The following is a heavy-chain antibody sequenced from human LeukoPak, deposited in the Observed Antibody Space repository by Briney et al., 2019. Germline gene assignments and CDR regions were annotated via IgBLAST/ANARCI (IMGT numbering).Heavy chain of an antibody. Sequence: PSETLSLTCTVSGGSISSGSYYWSWIRQPAGKGLEWIGRIYTSGSTNYNPSLKSRVTISVDTSKNQFSLKLSSVTAADTAVYYCASVSYGGYSSSWYRGYFDYWGQGTLVTVSS. CDR1: GGSISSGSYY. J-gene: IGHJ4*02. V-gene: IGHV4-61*02. D-gene: IGHD6-13*01. CDR2: IYTSGST. CDR3: ASVSYGGYSSSWYRGYFDY.